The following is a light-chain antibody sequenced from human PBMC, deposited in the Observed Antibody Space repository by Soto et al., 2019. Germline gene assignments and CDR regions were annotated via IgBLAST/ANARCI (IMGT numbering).Light chain of an antibody. CDR2: EVS. V-gene: IGKV2-30*02. J-gene: IGKJ1*01. CDR1: QSLIHSDGNTY. Sequence: DVVMTQSPLSLPVTLGQPASISCRSSQSLIHSDGNTYLSWFQQRPGQSPRRLIYEVSDRDSGVPDRFTGSGSVTDFTLKISRVEAEDVGVYYCLHGTHWPWTFGPGTEVEIK. CDR3: LHGTHWPWT.